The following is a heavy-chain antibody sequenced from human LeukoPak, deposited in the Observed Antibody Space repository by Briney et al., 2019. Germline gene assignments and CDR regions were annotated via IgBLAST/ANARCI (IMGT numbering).Heavy chain of an antibody. CDR1: GGSISSSSAY. D-gene: IGHD5-18*01. J-gene: IGHJ4*02. V-gene: IGHV4-39*01. Sequence: SETLSLTCTVSGGSISSSSAYWGWIRQPPGKGLEWIGSIYYSKNTYYNPSLKSRVTISADTSKNQFSLTLGSVSATDTAVYYCVSPRGLSYGYFDYWGQGTLVTVSS. CDR2: IYYSKNT. CDR3: VSPRGLSYGYFDY.